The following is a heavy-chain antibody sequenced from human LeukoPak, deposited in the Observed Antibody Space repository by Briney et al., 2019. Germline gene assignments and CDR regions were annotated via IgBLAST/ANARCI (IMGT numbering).Heavy chain of an antibody. Sequence: PGGSLRLSCAASGFTVSSNYMSWVRQAPGKGLEGVSVIYSGGSTYYADSVKGRFTISRDNSKNTLYLQMNSLRAEDTAVYYCARESITIFGVVIPGYFDYWGQGTLVTVSS. CDR3: ARESITIFGVVIPGYFDY. J-gene: IGHJ4*02. D-gene: IGHD3-3*01. CDR1: GFTVSSNY. V-gene: IGHV3-66*02. CDR2: IYSGGST.